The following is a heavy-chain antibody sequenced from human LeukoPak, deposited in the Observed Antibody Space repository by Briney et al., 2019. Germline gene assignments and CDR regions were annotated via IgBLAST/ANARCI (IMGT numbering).Heavy chain of an antibody. CDR1: GFTLNSYP. J-gene: IGHJ4*02. CDR2: ISYDGYTT. V-gene: IGHV3-30*04. CDR3: ARDPRRGSPDYFDY. Sequence: GTSLRLSCAASGFTLNSYPMAWVRQAPGKGLEWLAVISYDGYTTLHADSVKGRFTISRDDSRDTLYLQMNSLRSEDTAVYYCARDPRRGSPDYFDYWGQGTLVTVST. D-gene: IGHD3-16*01.